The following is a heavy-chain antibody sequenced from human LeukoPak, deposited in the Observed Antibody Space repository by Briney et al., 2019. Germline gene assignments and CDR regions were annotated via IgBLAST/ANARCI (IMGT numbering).Heavy chain of an antibody. J-gene: IGHJ4*02. CDR3: AKGGVGGYDLTHFDY. CDR1: GGSISSHY. CDR2: IYYSGST. V-gene: IGHV4-59*11. D-gene: IGHD5-12*01. Sequence: SETLSLTCTVSGGSISSHYWSWIRQPPGKGLEWIGYIYYSGSTNYNPSLKSRVTISVDTSKSQFSLKLSSVTAADTAVYYCAKGGVGGYDLTHFDYWGQGTLVTVSS.